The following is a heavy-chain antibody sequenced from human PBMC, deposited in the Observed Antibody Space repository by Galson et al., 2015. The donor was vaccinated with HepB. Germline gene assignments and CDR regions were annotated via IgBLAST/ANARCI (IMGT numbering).Heavy chain of an antibody. CDR3: ARYSSSLYSYALDA. Sequence: SVKVSCKASGYTFSTYGFNWVRQAPGQGLEWLGWISVYNDNTDYAQKFQGRVTMTTDTSTSSAYMELRSLRSDDTAVYYCARYSSSLYSYALDAWGQGTTVTVSS. J-gene: IGHJ6*02. V-gene: IGHV1-18*04. CDR2: ISVYNDNT. D-gene: IGHD6-6*01. CDR1: GYTFSTYG.